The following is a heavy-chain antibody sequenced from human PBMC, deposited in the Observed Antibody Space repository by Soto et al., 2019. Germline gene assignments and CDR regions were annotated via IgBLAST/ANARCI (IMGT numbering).Heavy chain of an antibody. D-gene: IGHD3-10*01. Sequence: QMQLVQSGAEVKERGSSVKISCKTSGGTFNTYALTWVRQAPGQGLEWIRGIIPIFGIKNVAQRFQGRVTINADESLTTAYMEMTSLRSDDTAVYYCAKEAGDHWGQGTLVTVSS. CDR2: IIPIFGIK. CDR1: GGTFNTYA. V-gene: IGHV1-69*01. CDR3: AKEAGDH. J-gene: IGHJ4*02.